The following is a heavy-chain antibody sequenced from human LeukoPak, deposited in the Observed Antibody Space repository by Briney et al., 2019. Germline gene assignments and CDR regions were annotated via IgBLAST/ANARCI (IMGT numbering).Heavy chain of an antibody. CDR2: ISSSGSTI. D-gene: IGHD6-19*01. CDR3: ASTPSGGYSSGWYRDYYYYGMDV. J-gene: IGHJ6*04. V-gene: IGHV3-48*03. CDR1: GFTFSSYE. Sequence: GGFLRLSCAASGFTFSSYEMNWVRQAPGKGLEWVSYISSSGSTIYYADSVKGRFTISRDNAKNSLYLQMNSLRAEDTAVYYCASTPSGGYSSGWYRDYYYYGMDVWGKGTTVTVSS.